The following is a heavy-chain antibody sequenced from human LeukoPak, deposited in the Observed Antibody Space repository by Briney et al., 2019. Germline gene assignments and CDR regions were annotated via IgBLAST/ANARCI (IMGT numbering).Heavy chain of an antibody. D-gene: IGHD3-16*02. V-gene: IGHV4-61*01. CDR3: ARANRNRLGELSSLDY. J-gene: IGHJ4*02. CDR2: SYYSGST. Sequence: NTSETLSLTCTVSGGSVSSGSYYWSWIRQPPGKGLEWIGYSYYSGSTNYNPSLKSRVTISVDTSKNQFSLKLSSVTAADTAVYYCARANRNRLGELSSLDYWGQGTLVTVSS. CDR1: GGSVSSGSYY.